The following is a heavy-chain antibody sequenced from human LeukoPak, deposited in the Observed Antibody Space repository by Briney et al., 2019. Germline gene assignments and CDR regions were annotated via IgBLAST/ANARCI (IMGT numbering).Heavy chain of an antibody. CDR1: NGSFSNHF. CDR3: ARTLTGPNWFDP. J-gene: IGHJ5*02. V-gene: IGHV4-59*08. Sequence: SETLSLTCTVSNGSFSNHFWSWIRQPPGKGLEWIGYISYSGSAHYDPSLKSRVTISVDTSKNQFSLKLSSVTAADTAVYYCARTLTGPNWFDPWGQGTLVTVSS. CDR2: ISYSGSA. D-gene: IGHD3-9*01.